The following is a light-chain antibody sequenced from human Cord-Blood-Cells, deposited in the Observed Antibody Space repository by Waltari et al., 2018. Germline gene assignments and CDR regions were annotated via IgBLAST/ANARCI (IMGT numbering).Light chain of an antibody. Sequence: QAALTQPASVSGYPGQSFTISCTGTSSDVGGYNYVSWYQQHPGKAPKLMIYEVSNRPSGVSNRFSGSKSGNTASLTISGLQAEDEADYYCSSYTSSSTLVFGGGTKLTVL. CDR2: EVS. V-gene: IGLV2-14*01. CDR3: SSYTSSSTLV. J-gene: IGLJ3*02. CDR1: SSDVGGYNY.